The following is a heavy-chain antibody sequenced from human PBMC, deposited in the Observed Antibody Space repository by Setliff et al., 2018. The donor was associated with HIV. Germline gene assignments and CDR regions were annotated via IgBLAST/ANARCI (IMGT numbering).Heavy chain of an antibody. J-gene: IGHJ4*02. CDR3: AKRATATAPFDY. Sequence: PGGSLRLSCAASGFTFSSYGMHWVRQAPGKGLEWVAFIRYDGSNKYYADSVKGRFTISRDNSKNTLYLQMNSLRAEDTAVYYCAKRATATAPFDYWGQGTLVTVSS. CDR1: GFTFSSYG. V-gene: IGHV3-30*02. D-gene: IGHD2-15*01. CDR2: IRYDGSNK.